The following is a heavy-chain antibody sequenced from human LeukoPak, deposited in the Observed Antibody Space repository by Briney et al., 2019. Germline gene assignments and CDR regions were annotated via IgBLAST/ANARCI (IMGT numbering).Heavy chain of an antibody. J-gene: IGHJ4*02. CDR1: GFTFSYYS. Sequence: GGSLRLSCAASGFTFSYYSMNWVRQAPGKGLEWVSYIGTGSTIYYADSVKGRFTISRDNAKSSLYLQMNSLRDEDTAVYYCAREGGDSRHYFDYWGQGTLVTVSS. V-gene: IGHV3-48*02. D-gene: IGHD2-21*02. CDR2: IGTGSTI. CDR3: AREGGDSRHYFDY.